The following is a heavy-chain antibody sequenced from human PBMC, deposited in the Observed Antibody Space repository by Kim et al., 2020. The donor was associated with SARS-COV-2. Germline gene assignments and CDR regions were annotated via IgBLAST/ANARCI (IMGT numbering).Heavy chain of an antibody. V-gene: IGHV3-30*02. CDR3: AKGVHCTSTICPPGNYYGVDV. J-gene: IGHJ6*02. D-gene: IGHD2-2*01. Sequence: FTISRDNSKNTLYLQMNSLRAEDTAVYYCAKGVHCTSTICPPGNYYGVDVWGQGTTVTVSS.